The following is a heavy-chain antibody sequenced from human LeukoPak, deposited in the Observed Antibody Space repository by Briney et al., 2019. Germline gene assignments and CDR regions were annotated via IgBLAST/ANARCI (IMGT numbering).Heavy chain of an antibody. CDR3: ARGQEFDDGVFDS. D-gene: IGHD1-1*01. J-gene: IGHJ4*02. CDR1: GFSFSSFA. V-gene: IGHV3-23*01. CDR2: IRSNGATA. Sequence: GGSLRLSCAASGFSFSSFAMTWVRQAPGKGLEWISTIRSNGATAYNADSVKGRFTISRDNSKNTVYLQMNSLRVEDTAIYYCARGQEFDDGVFDSWGQGTLVTVSS.